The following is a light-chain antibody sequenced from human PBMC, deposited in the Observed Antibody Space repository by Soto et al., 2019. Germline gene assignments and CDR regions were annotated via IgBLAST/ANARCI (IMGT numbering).Light chain of an antibody. J-gene: IGKJ4*01. Sequence: DIEMTQSPSSLSASLGDRVTITCRASQTINKYLNWYQQRSGQAPKLLIYFASTLQREVTLRFRVDGSGTAFTLTITNFPPEDIGTYYWQQGFSSPLPFGGGTEVE. V-gene: IGKV1-39*01. CDR1: QTINKY. CDR2: FAS. CDR3: QQGFSSPLP.